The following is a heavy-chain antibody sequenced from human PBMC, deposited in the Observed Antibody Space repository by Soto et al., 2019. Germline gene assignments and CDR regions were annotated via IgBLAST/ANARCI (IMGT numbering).Heavy chain of an antibody. J-gene: IGHJ3*01. V-gene: IGHV3-23*01. D-gene: IGHD2-2*02. CDR1: GFTFSSFA. Sequence: EVQLLESGGGLVQPGGSLRLSCAASGFTFSSFAMTWVRQAPGKELQWVSSISGSGRGTYCADSVKGRCTISRDNSKNTLDLQMNSLRTEDTAVYYCAKGSRHCDSTSGYSLSAFDLWGQGTMVTVSS. CDR2: ISGSGRGT. CDR3: AKGSRHCDSTSGYSLSAFDL.